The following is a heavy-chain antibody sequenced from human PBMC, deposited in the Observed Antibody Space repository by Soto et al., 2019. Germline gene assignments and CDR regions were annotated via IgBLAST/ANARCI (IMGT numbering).Heavy chain of an antibody. CDR3: ARVGVETYYDFWSGYYRVPLDY. CDR2: ISAYNGNT. D-gene: IGHD3-3*01. V-gene: IGHV1-18*01. J-gene: IGHJ4*02. CDR1: GCTFTSYG. Sequence: ASVKVSCKASGCTFTSYGISWVRQAPGQGLEWMGWISAYNGNTNYAQKLQGRVTMTTDTSTSTAYMELRSLRSDDTAVYYCARVGVETYYDFWSGYYRVPLDYWGQGTLVTVSS.